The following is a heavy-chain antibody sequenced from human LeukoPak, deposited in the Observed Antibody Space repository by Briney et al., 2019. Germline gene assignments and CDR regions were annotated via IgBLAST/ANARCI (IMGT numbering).Heavy chain of an antibody. CDR2: INPSGGST. Sequence: ASVKVSCKASGYTFTSYYMHWVRQAPGQGLEWMGIINPSGGSTSYAQKFQGRVTMTRDTSTSTVYMELSSLTSEDTAVYYCARDVRNYYDSGAYFAWGQGTLVTVSS. J-gene: IGHJ5*02. CDR3: ARDVRNYYDSGAYFA. D-gene: IGHD3-22*01. CDR1: GYTFTSYY. V-gene: IGHV1-46*01.